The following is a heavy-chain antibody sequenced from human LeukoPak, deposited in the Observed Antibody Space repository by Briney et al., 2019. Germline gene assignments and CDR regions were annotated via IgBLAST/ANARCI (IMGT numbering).Heavy chain of an antibody. CDR1: GGSISSGGYY. D-gene: IGHD2-21*02. J-gene: IGHJ6*02. Sequence: PSETLSLTCTVSGGSISSGGYYWSWIRQHPGKGLEWIGYIYYSGSTYYNPFLKSRVTISVDTSKNQFSLKLSSVTAADTAVYYCARDRGDSNYYYYYGMDVWGQGTTVTVSS. V-gene: IGHV4-31*03. CDR3: ARDRGDSNYYYYYGMDV. CDR2: IYYSGST.